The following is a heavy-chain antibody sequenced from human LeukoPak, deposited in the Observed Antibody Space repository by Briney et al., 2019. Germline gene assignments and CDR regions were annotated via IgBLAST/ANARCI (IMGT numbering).Heavy chain of an antibody. CDR2: ISSSSSYI. CDR3: ATYYYDSSGSYGVIEYFQH. Sequence: SGGSLRLSCAASGFTFSSYSMNWVRQAPGKGLEWVSSISSSSSYIYYADSVKGRFTISRDNAKNSLYLQMNSLRAEDTAAYYCATYYYDSSGSYGVIEYFQHWGQGTLVTVSS. V-gene: IGHV3-21*01. CDR1: GFTFSSYS. J-gene: IGHJ1*01. D-gene: IGHD3-22*01.